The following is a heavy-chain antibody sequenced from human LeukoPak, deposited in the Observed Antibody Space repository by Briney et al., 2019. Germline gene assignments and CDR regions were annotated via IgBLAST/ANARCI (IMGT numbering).Heavy chain of an antibody. J-gene: IGHJ4*02. CDR1: GDSVSSNSAA. CDR3: ARQGGGRYFDWFSPYYFDY. D-gene: IGHD3-9*01. Sequence: SQTLSLTCAISGDSVSSNSAAWNWLRQSPSRGLEWLGRTYYRSKWYYDYAPSVKSRTSINPDTSKNQFSPKLSSVTAADTAVYYCARQGGGRYFDWFSPYYFDYWGQGTLVTVSS. CDR2: TYYRSKWYY. V-gene: IGHV6-1*01.